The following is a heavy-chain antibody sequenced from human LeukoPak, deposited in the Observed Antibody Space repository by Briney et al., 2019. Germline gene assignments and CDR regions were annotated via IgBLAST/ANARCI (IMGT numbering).Heavy chain of an antibody. CDR3: ARTRTFGGVIVN. V-gene: IGHV4-59*01. CDR2: IYYSGST. Sequence: SETLSLTCTVSGGSISSYYWSWIRQPPGKGLEWIGYIYYSGSTNYNPSLKSRVTISVDTSKNQFSLKLSSVTAADTAVYYCARTRTFGGVIVNWGQGTLVTVSS. D-gene: IGHD3-16*02. J-gene: IGHJ4*02. CDR1: GGSISSYY.